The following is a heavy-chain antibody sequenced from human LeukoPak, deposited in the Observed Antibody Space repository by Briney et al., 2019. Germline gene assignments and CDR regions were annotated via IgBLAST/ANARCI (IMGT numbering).Heavy chain of an antibody. CDR3: SEGYFEPFAH. V-gene: IGHV4-59*02. D-gene: IGHD2/OR15-2a*01. CDR2: LPYTGKT. CDR1: GASVSTSH. J-gene: IGHJ4*02. Sequence: PSETLSLTCVVSGASVSTSHWNWIRQVPGKGLEWIGCLPYTGKTDYNPSLTGRVTISFGTSENQVSLKLRSVSAADTGVYYCSEGYFEPFAHWGQGARVTVSS.